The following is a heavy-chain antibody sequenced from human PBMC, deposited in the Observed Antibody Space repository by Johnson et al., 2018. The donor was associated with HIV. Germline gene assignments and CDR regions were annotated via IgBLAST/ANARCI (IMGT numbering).Heavy chain of an antibody. D-gene: IGHD6-19*01. V-gene: IGHV3-53*01. CDR2: ISSGGST. Sequence: VQLVESGGGLIQPGGSLRLSCAASGFTVSSNYMSWVRQAPGKGLEWVSVISSGGSTYYADSVTGRFTISRDNSKKTLDLQMNSLRAEDTAVYYCVSSAQWSGWPPGAFDIWGQGTMVTVSS. CDR3: VSSAQWSGWPPGAFDI. CDR1: GFTVSSNY. J-gene: IGHJ3*02.